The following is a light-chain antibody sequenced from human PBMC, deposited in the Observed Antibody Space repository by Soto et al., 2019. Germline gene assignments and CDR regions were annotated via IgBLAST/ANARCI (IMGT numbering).Light chain of an antibody. J-gene: IGLJ2*01. CDR1: SSNVGSNT. CDR3: AAWDDSLNAVV. Sequence: QSVLTQPPSASGTPGQRVTISCSGSSSNVGSNTVDWYQQLPGTAPKLLIYHNNQRPSGVPDRFSGSKSGTSASLAISGLQPEDEADYYCAAWDDSLNAVVFGGGTQLTV. V-gene: IGLV1-44*01. CDR2: HNN.